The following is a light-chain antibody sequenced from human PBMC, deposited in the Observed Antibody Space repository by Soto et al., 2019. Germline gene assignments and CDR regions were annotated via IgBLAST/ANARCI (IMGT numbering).Light chain of an antibody. J-gene: IGLJ1*01. CDR1: KLGNKL. V-gene: IGLV3-1*01. Sequence: SYELTQPPSVSVSPGQTASIPCSGDKLGNKLAYWYQQKTGQSPALVIYHDTKRPSGIPERFSGSNSGNTATLTISGTQAMDEADYYCQAWDSSIGVFGTGTKLTVL. CDR3: QAWDSSIGV. CDR2: HDT.